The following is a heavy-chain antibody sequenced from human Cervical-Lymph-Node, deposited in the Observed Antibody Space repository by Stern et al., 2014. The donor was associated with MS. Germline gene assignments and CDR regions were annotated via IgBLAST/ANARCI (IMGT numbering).Heavy chain of an antibody. CDR2: ISWNSGSI. CDR1: GFTFDDYA. CDR3: VKGKSSSWYGTFH. J-gene: IGHJ4*02. Sequence: EVHLVESGGGLVQPGRSLRLSCAASGFTFDDYAMHWVRQAPGKGLEWVSRISWNSGSIGYADSVKGRFTISRDNAKNSLYLQINSVRIEDTALYYCVKGKSSSWYGTFHWGQGTLVTVSS. D-gene: IGHD6-13*01. V-gene: IGHV3-9*01.